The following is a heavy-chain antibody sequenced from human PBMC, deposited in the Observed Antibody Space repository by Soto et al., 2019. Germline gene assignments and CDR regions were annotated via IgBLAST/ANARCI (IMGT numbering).Heavy chain of an antibody. Sequence: PGGSLRLSCAASGFTFSSYSMNWVRQAPGKGLEWVSSISSSSSYIYYADSVKGRFTISRDNAKNSLYLQMNSLRAEDTAVYYCARPLAAAGTGPFDYWGQGTLVTVSS. CDR3: ARPLAAAGTGPFDY. D-gene: IGHD6-13*01. CDR2: ISSSSSYI. J-gene: IGHJ4*02. V-gene: IGHV3-21*01. CDR1: GFTFSSYS.